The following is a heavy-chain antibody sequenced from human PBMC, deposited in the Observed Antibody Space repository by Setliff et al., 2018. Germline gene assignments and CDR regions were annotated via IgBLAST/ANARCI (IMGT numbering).Heavy chain of an antibody. CDR3: ATLIKYSSSWPHDAFDI. V-gene: IGHV1-8*01. J-gene: IGHJ3*02. D-gene: IGHD6-13*01. CDR1: GYTFTSYD. CDR2: MNPNSGNT. Sequence: GASVKVSCKASGYTFTSYDINWVRQATGQGLEWMGWMNPNSGNTGYAQKFQGRVTMTRNTSISTAYMELSSLRSEDTAVYYCATLIKYSSSWPHDAFDIRGQGTMVTVSS.